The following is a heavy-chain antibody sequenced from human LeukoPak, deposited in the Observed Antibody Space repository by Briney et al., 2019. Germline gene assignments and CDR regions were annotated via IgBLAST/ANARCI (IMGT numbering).Heavy chain of an antibody. Sequence: QSGGSLRLSCAASGFTFSSYAMSWVRQAPGKGLEWVSSISSSSSYIYYADSVKGRFTISRDNAKNSLYLQMNSLRAEDTAVYYCARGSDYDYVPYFDYWGQGTLVTVSS. D-gene: IGHD3-16*01. V-gene: IGHV3-21*01. CDR2: ISSSSSYI. CDR3: ARGSDYDYVPYFDY. CDR1: GFTFSSYA. J-gene: IGHJ4*02.